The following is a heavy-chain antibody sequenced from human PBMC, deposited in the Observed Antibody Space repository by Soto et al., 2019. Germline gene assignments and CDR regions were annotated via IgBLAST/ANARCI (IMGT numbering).Heavy chain of an antibody. D-gene: IGHD5-12*01. Sequence: QVQLVQSGAEVKKPGSSVKVSCKTSGDIFSGYSISWVRQAPGQGLEWMGGIIPIFGTTNYAQRFHGRVTTTADKSTSTVYMELYSLKSDDTAVYYCARDLGSGYDPGDYWGQGTLVTVSS. CDR2: IIPIFGTT. CDR3: ARDLGSGYDPGDY. J-gene: IGHJ4*02. CDR1: GDIFSGYS. V-gene: IGHV1-69*14.